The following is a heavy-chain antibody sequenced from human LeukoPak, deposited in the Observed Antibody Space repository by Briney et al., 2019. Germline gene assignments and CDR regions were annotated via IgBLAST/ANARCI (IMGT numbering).Heavy chain of an antibody. D-gene: IGHD2-15*01. Sequence: GGSLRLSCAASGFAFGSYAMGWVRQAPGKGLEWVSAISGSDDSTYYADSVKGRSTISRDNSKNTLYLQMNSLRAEDTAVYYCAKGLGYCSGGSCYSSYYYYGMDVWGQGTTVTVSS. CDR3: AKGLGYCSGGSCYSSYYYYGMDV. CDR1: GFAFGSYA. CDR2: ISGSDDST. J-gene: IGHJ6*02. V-gene: IGHV3-23*01.